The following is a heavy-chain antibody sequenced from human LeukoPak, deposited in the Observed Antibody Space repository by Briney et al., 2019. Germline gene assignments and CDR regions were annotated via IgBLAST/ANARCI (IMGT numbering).Heavy chain of an antibody. J-gene: IGHJ4*02. CDR1: GGSISSGSYY. V-gene: IGHV4-61*02. CDR3: ARAQCSGGSCYYFDY. D-gene: IGHD2-15*01. CDR2: IYTSGST. Sequence: PSQTLSLTCTVSGGSISSGSYYWSWTRQPAGKGLEWIGRIYTSGSTNYNPSLKSRVTISVDTSKNQFSLKLSSVTAADTAVYYCARAQCSGGSCYYFDYWGQGTLVTVSS.